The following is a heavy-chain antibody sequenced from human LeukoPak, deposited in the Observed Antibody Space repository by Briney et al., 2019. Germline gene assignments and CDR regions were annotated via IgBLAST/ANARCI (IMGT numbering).Heavy chain of an antibody. Sequence: GGSLRLSCAASGFTFSDYVMTWVRQAPGKGLEWVSAISGSGGVTYYADSVKGRFTVSRDNSKSTVLLQMNSLRAEDTAVYYCAKVGSTTLLRGTASMDVWGKGTTVTVSS. CDR2: ISGSGGVT. V-gene: IGHV3-23*01. CDR3: AKVGSTTLLRGTASMDV. J-gene: IGHJ6*04. D-gene: IGHD1-1*01. CDR1: GFTFSDYV.